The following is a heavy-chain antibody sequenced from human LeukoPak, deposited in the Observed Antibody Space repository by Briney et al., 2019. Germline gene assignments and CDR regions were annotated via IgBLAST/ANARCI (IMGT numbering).Heavy chain of an antibody. CDR2: IIPIFGTA. D-gene: IGHD5-18*01. J-gene: IGHJ6*02. CDR1: GGTFSSYA. CDR3: ARGARGYVPYYYYGMDV. Sequence: SVKVSCKASGGTFSSYAISWVRQAPGQGLEWMGGIIPIFGTANYAQKFQGRVTITADESTSTTYMELSSLRSEDTAVYYCARGARGYVPYYYYGMDVWGQGTTVTVSS. V-gene: IGHV1-69*13.